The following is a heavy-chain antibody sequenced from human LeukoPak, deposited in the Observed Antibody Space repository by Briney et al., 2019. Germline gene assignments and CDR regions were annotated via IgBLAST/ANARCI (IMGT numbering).Heavy chain of an antibody. Sequence: GGSLSLSCAASAFTFSIYTMNWVRQAPGKGLERILYISASSGAISYADSVKGRFTISRDNAKNSLYLQMNSRRDEDTAVYYCARDNYGDYVEVFDSWGQGTLVTVSS. CDR1: AFTFSIYT. CDR2: ISASSGAI. V-gene: IGHV3-48*02. J-gene: IGHJ4*02. D-gene: IGHD4-17*01. CDR3: ARDNYGDYVEVFDS.